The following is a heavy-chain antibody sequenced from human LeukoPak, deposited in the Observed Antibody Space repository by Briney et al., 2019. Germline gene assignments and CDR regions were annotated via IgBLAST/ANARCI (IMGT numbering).Heavy chain of an antibody. Sequence: PGGSLRLSCAASGFTFSSYAMSWVRQAPGKGLEWVSAISGSGGSTYYADSVKGRFTISRDNSKNTLYLQMNSLRAEDTAVYYCAKEEEYCSSTSCYTMFDYWGQGTLVTVSS. J-gene: IGHJ4*02. CDR1: GFTFSSYA. D-gene: IGHD2-2*02. CDR3: AKEEEYCSSTSCYTMFDY. CDR2: ISGSGGST. V-gene: IGHV3-23*01.